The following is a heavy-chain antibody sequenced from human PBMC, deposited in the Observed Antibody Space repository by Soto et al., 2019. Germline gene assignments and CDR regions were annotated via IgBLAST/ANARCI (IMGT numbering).Heavy chain of an antibody. J-gene: IGHJ4*02. CDR1: GCTFIDYY. CDR3: ARDRADPYAPIDY. Sequence: PWGSLRLSCAACGCTFIDYYISFIRHSPWKGLEWVSYISSSGSTIYYADSVKGRFTISRDTAKNSLYLQMNSLRAEDTAVYYCARDRADPYAPIDYWGQGTLVTVSS. CDR2: ISSSGSTI. D-gene: IGHD2-2*01. V-gene: IGHV3-11*01.